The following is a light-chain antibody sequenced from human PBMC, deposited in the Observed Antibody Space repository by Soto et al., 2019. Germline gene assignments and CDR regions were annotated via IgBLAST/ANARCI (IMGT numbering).Light chain of an antibody. Sequence: QSALTQPASVSGSPGQSITISCTGTSSDVGSYNLVSWYQQHPAKAPKLMIYEGSKRPSGVSNRFSGSKSGTTASLTISGLQAEDEADYYCCSYAGSSAYVFGTGTKLTVL. CDR2: EGS. CDR1: SSDVGSYNL. J-gene: IGLJ1*01. V-gene: IGLV2-23*01. CDR3: CSYAGSSAYV.